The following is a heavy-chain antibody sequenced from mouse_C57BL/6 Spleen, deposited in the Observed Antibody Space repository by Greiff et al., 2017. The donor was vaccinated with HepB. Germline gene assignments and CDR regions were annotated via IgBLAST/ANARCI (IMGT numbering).Heavy chain of an antibody. CDR1: GYAFSSSW. CDR2: IYPGDGDT. J-gene: IGHJ2*01. Sequence: VKLMESGPELVKPGASVKISCKASGYAFSSSWMNWVKQRPGKGLEWIGRIYPGDGDTNYNGKFKGKATLTADKSSSTAYMQLSSLTSEDSAVYFCALHYYGSSFFDYWGQGTTLTVSS. D-gene: IGHD1-1*01. CDR3: ALHYYGSSFFDY. V-gene: IGHV1-82*01.